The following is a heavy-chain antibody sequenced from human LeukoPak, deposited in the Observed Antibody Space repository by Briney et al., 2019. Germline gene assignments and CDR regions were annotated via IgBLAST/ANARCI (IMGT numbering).Heavy chain of an antibody. Sequence: GGSLRLSCAASGFTLSDYYLTWIRQAPGKGLEWVSYITSRGSTIYHADSVKGRFTISRDNAKNSLYLQMNSLRAEDTAVYYCARTPNWVFDYWGQGTLVTVSS. CDR1: GFTLSDYY. CDR3: ARTPNWVFDY. D-gene: IGHD1-1*01. J-gene: IGHJ4*02. CDR2: ITSRGSTI. V-gene: IGHV3-11*04.